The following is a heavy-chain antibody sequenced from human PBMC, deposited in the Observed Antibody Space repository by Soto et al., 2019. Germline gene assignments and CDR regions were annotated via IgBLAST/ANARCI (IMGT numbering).Heavy chain of an antibody. CDR1: GGSFSGYY. J-gene: IGHJ3*02. CDR2: INHSGST. D-gene: IGHD1-26*01. Sequence: SETLSLTCAVYGGSFSGYYWSWIRQPPGKGLEWIGEINHSGSTNYNPSLKSRVTISVDTSKNQFSLKLSSVTAADTGVYYRATSSSNPYSGIKRAFDIWGQGTMVTVS. CDR3: ATSSSNPYSGIKRAFDI. V-gene: IGHV4-34*01.